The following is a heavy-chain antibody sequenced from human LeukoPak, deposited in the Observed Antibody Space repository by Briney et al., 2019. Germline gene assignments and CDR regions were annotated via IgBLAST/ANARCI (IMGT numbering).Heavy chain of an antibody. CDR1: GFSFTYW. CDR2: IKADGNDI. J-gene: IGHJ1*01. V-gene: IGHV3-7*01. Sequence: GGSLRLSCAGSGFSFTYWMSWVRQAPGKGLEWVANIKADGNDISYLASVKGRFTISRDNARNSLYLQMNSLRVEDSAVYYCARDSYYHISGSGSMKFFQFWGQGTLVTVSS. D-gene: IGHD3-22*01. CDR3: ARDSYYHISGSGSMKFFQF.